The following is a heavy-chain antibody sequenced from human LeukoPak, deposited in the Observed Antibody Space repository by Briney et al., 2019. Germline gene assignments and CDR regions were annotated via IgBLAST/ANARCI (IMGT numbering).Heavy chain of an antibody. CDR1: GGSISSGDYN. J-gene: IGHJ3*02. CDR2: IYYSGST. D-gene: IGHD2-2*02. V-gene: IGHV4-30-4*08. Sequence: SETLSLTCTVSGGSISSGDYNWSWIRQPPGKGLEWIGYIYYSGSTYYNPSLKSRVTISVDTSKNQFSLKLSSVTAADTAVYYCAREGYCSSTSCYTNDAFDIWGQGTMVTVSS. CDR3: AREGYCSSTSCYTNDAFDI.